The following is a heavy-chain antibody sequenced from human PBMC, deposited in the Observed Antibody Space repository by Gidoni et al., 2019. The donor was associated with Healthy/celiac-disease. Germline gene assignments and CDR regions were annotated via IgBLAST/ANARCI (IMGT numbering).Heavy chain of an antibody. CDR3: ARQDRGDIWFDP. J-gene: IGHJ5*02. V-gene: IGHV5-10-1*03. CDR2: IDPSDSYT. CDR1: GYSFTSYW. Sequence: ELQLVQSGAEVKKPGESLSIPCKGSGYSFTSYWISWVRQMPGKGLAWMGRIDPSDSYTNYSPSFQGHVTISADKSISTAYLQWSSLKASDTAMYYCARQDRGDIWFDPWGQGTLVTVSS. D-gene: IGHD3-22*01.